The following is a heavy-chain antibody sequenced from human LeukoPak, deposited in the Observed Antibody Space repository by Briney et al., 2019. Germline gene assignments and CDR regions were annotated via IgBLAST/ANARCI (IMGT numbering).Heavy chain of an antibody. CDR1: GFTFSDYY. CDR3: ARGHGSIAARRAYWFDP. V-gene: IGHV3-11*01. CDR2: ISSSGSTI. Sequence: GGSLRLSCAASGFTFSDYYMSWIRQAPGKGLGWVSYISSSGSTIYYADSVKGRFTISRDNAKNSLYLQMNSLRAEDTAVYYCARGHGSIAARRAYWFDPWGQGTLVTVSS. J-gene: IGHJ5*02. D-gene: IGHD6-6*01.